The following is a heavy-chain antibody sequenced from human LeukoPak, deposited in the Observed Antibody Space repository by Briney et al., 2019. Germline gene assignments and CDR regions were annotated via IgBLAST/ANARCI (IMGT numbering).Heavy chain of an antibody. CDR2: ISGSGGST. CDR3: ATYNSSWYCFDY. CDR1: GFTFSSYA. D-gene: IGHD6-13*01. Sequence: SGGSLRLSCAASGFTFSSYAMSWVRQAPGKGLEWVSAISGSGGSTYYADSVKGRFTISRDNSKNTLHLQMNSLRAEDTAVYYCATYNSSWYCFDYWGQGTLVTVSS. V-gene: IGHV3-23*01. J-gene: IGHJ4*02.